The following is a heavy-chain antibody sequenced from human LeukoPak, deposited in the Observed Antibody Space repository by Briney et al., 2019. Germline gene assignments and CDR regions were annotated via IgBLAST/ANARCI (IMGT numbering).Heavy chain of an antibody. CDR3: ARDRHWTNDWVFDY. CDR2: IYYNGHT. CDR1: GGSISTYY. D-gene: IGHD1/OR15-1a*01. Sequence: PSETLSLTCTVSGGSISTYYWSWIRQAPGKGLEWIGYIYYNGHTDYNPSLRSRVTISVHTSKNQFSLKLSSVTAADTAVYYCARDRHWTNDWVFDYWGQGTLVTVSS. V-gene: IGHV4-59*01. J-gene: IGHJ4*02.